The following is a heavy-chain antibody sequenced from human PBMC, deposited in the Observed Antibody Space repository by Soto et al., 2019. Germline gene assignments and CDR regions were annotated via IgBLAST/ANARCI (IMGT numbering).Heavy chain of an antibody. V-gene: IGHV4-30-2*01. Sequence: SETLSLTCAVSGGSISSGGYSWSWIRQPPGKGLEWIGYIYHSGSTYYNPSLKSRVTISVDRSKNQFSLKLSSVTAADTAVYYCAGWYDFWSGYYSITDYYYGMDVWGQGTTVTVSS. CDR1: GGSISSGGYS. J-gene: IGHJ6*02. CDR2: IYHSGST. D-gene: IGHD3-3*01. CDR3: AGWYDFWSGYYSITDYYYGMDV.